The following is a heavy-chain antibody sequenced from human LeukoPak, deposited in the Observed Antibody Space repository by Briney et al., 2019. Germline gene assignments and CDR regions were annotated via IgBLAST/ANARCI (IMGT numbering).Heavy chain of an antibody. Sequence: GASVKVSCKASGYTFTGYYMHWVRQAPGQGLEWVGWINPNSGGTNYAQKFQGRVTMTRDTSISTAYMELSRLRSDDTAVYYCARDVAGTAEPFDYWGQGTLVTVSS. CDR3: ARDVAGTAEPFDY. CDR2: INPNSGGT. J-gene: IGHJ4*02. D-gene: IGHD6-19*01. CDR1: GYTFTGYY. V-gene: IGHV1-2*02.